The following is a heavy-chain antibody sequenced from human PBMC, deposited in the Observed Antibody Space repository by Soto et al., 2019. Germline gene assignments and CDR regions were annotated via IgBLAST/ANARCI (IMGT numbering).Heavy chain of an antibody. CDR3: SVYCSSTSCYVEASEYYYYYYGMDV. CDR2: IIPIFGTA. CDR1: GGTFGSYA. Sequence: QVQLVQSGAEVKKPGSSVKVSCKASGGTFGSYAISWVRQAPGQGLEWMGGIIPIFGTANYAQKFQGRVTITANESTSTAYMELSSLRSEDTAVYYCSVYCSSTSCYVEASEYYYYYYGMDVWGQGTTVTVSS. D-gene: IGHD2-2*01. V-gene: IGHV1-69*01. J-gene: IGHJ6*02.